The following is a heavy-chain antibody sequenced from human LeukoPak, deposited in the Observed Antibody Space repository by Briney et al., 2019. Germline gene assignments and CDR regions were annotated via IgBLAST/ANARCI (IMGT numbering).Heavy chain of an antibody. J-gene: IGHJ4*02. CDR2: IYYSGST. D-gene: IGHD6-13*01. Sequence: SETLSLTCTVSGGSISSGDYYWSWIRQPPGKGLEWIGYIYYSGSTYYNPSLKSRVTISVDTSKNQFSLKLSSVIAADTAVYYCARASIELGYSSSWYSDYWGQGTLVTVSS. V-gene: IGHV4-30-4*08. CDR3: ARASIELGYSSSWYSDY. CDR1: GGSISSGDYY.